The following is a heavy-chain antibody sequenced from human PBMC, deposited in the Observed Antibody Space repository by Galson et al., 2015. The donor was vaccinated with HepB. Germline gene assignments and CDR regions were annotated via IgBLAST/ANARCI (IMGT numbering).Heavy chain of an antibody. Sequence: ISGDSVSSNSAAWNWIRQSSSGGLEWLGRTYHRSKWYNEYAVSVKSRISIDPDTSKNQFSLQLNSVTPEDTAVYYCARDRWPLDAFDIWGQGTMVTVSS. CDR1: GDSVSSNSAA. CDR3: ARDRWPLDAFDI. J-gene: IGHJ3*02. V-gene: IGHV6-1*01. D-gene: IGHD2-15*01. CDR2: TYHRSKWYN.